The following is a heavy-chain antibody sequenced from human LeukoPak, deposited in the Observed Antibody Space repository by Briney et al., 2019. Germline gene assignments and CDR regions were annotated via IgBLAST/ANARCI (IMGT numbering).Heavy chain of an antibody. CDR2: IKQDGSEK. V-gene: IGHV3-7*04. CDR3: ARDRGLRYFDWFFDY. D-gene: IGHD3-9*01. J-gene: IGHJ4*02. CDR1: GFTFSSYW. Sequence: GGSLRLSCAASGFTFSSYWMSWVRPAPGKGLEWVANIKQDGSEKYYVDSVKGRFTISRDNAKNSLYLQMNSLRAEDTAVYYCARDRGLRYFDWFFDYLGQGTLVTVSS.